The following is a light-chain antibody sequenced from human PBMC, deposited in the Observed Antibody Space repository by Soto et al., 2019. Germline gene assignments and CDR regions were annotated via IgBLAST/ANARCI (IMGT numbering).Light chain of an antibody. CDR2: DVN. V-gene: IGLV2-14*03. J-gene: IGLJ3*02. CDR3: GSRTTIDTRV. Sequence: QSALTQPASVSGSPGQSITISCTGTSGDVGAYNFVSWYQQHPGKAPKLVIYDVNNRPLGISNRFSGSKSGNTASLTISGLKSEDEAHYYCGSRTTIDTRVFGGGTMLTV. CDR1: SGDVGAYNF.